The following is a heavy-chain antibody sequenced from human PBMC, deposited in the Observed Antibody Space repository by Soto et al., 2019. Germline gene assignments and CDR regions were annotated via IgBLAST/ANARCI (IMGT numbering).Heavy chain of an antibody. V-gene: IGHV5-51*01. D-gene: IGHD3-9*01. CDR1: GYTLTSYW. J-gene: IGHJ4*02. CDR2: IYPGDSDT. CDR3: ATSRQDILTGYYTAILDY. Sequence: EFLKVCWKGSGYTLTSYWSGWVRQMPGKGLEWMGIIYPGDSDTRYSPSFQGQGTISADKSISTAYLQWSSLKASDTAMYYCATSRQDILTGYYTAILDYWGQGTLVTVSS.